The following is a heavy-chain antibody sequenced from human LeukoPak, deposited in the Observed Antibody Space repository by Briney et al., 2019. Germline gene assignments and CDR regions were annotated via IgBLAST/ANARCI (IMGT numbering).Heavy chain of an antibody. D-gene: IGHD1-26*01. CDR1: GFTFSSYG. CDR3: AGRRTVGATDHDY. Sequence: PGRSLRLSCAASGFTFSSYGMQWVRQAPGKGLEWVAVIWYDGGNKYYADSVKGRFTISRDNSKNTLYLQMNSLRAEDTAVYYCAGRRTVGATDHDYWGQGTLVTVSS. J-gene: IGHJ4*02. V-gene: IGHV3-33*01. CDR2: IWYDGGNK.